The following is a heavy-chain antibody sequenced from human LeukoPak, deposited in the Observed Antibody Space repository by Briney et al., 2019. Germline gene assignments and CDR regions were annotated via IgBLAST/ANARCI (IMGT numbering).Heavy chain of an antibody. CDR2: IYYSGST. J-gene: IGHJ4*02. V-gene: IGHV4-59*01. CDR1: GGSISSYY. D-gene: IGHD4-17*01. Sequence: KPSETLSLTCTVSGGSISSYYWSWIRQPPGKGLEWIGYIYYSGSTNYNPSLKSRVTISVDTSKNQFSLKQSSVTAADTAVYYCARADYGDYNDYYFDYWGQGTLVTVSS. CDR3: ARADYGDYNDYYFDY.